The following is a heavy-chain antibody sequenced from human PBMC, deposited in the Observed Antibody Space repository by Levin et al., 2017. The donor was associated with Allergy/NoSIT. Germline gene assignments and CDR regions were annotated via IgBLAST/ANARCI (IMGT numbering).Heavy chain of an antibody. CDR2: TKNKAEGYAT. CDR1: GFTFSDHQ. CDR3: ARSGGPYGAFYD. J-gene: IGHJ4*02. V-gene: IGHV3-72*01. D-gene: IGHD3-3*01. Sequence: GESLKISCEASGFTFSDHQMDWVRQAPGKGLEWVARTKNKAEGYATVYAASVNGRFTISRQDSQNSLYLQMNSLEAEDTAVYFCARSGGPYGAFYDWGQGTLVTVSS.